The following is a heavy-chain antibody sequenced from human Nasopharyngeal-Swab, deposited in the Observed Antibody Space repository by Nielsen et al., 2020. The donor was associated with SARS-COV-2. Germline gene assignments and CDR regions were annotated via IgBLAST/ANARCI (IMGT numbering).Heavy chain of an antibody. V-gene: IGHV4-39*07. J-gene: IGHJ6*03. D-gene: IGHD3-10*01. CDR3: ARDRGRGGIWNYYYYYMDV. CDR2: IYYSGST. CDR1: GGSISSSSYY. Sequence: SETLSLTCTVSGGSISSSSYYWGWIRQPPGKGLEWIGSIYYSGSTYYNPSLKSRFTISVDPSKHQFSLKLSSVTAADTAVYYCARDRGRGGIWNYYYYYMDVWGKGTTVTVSS.